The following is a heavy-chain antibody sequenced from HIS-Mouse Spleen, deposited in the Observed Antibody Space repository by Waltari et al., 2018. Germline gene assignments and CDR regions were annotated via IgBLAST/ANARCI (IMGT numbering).Heavy chain of an antibody. CDR3: ARGTQLWLFDY. Sequence: EVQLVESGGGLVQPGGSLRLSGEASGFTFSSYWMIWVRQAPGKGLEWVANIKQDGSEKYYVDSVKGRFTISRDNAKNSLYLQMNSLRAEDTAVYYCARGTQLWLFDYWGQGTLVTVSS. J-gene: IGHJ4*02. CDR2: IKQDGSEK. D-gene: IGHD5-18*01. V-gene: IGHV3-7*01. CDR1: GFTFSSYW.